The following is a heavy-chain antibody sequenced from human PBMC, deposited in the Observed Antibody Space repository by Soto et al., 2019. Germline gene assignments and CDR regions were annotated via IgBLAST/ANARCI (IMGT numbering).Heavy chain of an antibody. CDR2: MVGDGSSS. CDR3: AKDLRPDGRYDLDY. V-gene: IGHV3-23*01. D-gene: IGHD1-26*01. CDR1: GFIFRTYA. Sequence: EVQLLESGGGLAQPGGSLRLSCAASGFIFRTYAMNWVRQAPGKGLEWVSVMVGDGSSSDYADSVRGRFTISRDNSKNTLYQQMNNLRAEDTAVYYCAKDLRPDGRYDLDYWGQGTLVTVSS. J-gene: IGHJ4*02.